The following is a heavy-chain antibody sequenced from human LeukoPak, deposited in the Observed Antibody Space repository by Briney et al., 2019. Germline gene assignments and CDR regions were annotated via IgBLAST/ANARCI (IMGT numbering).Heavy chain of an antibody. J-gene: IGHJ6*03. Sequence: GASVKVSCKASGYTFTSYGISWVRQAPGQGLEWMGWISAYNGNTNYAQKLQGRVTMTTDTSTSTAYMELRSLRSDDTAVYYCARGSGWYGENYYYYYMDVCGKGTTVTVSS. CDR3: ARGSGWYGENYYYYYMDV. D-gene: IGHD6-19*01. V-gene: IGHV1-18*01. CDR1: GYTFTSYG. CDR2: ISAYNGNT.